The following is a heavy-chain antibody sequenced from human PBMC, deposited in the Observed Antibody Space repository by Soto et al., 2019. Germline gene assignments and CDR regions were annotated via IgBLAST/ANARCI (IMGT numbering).Heavy chain of an antibody. J-gene: IGHJ5*02. Sequence: QVQLQESGPGLVKPSETLSLTCTVSGGSISSYYWIWIRQPPGKGLEWIGYIYYSGSTNYNPSLKSRVTISVDTSKNQFSLKVSSVTAADTAVYYCARVLFGRGNWFDPWGQGTLVTVSS. CDR3: ARVLFGRGNWFDP. CDR1: GGSISSYY. D-gene: IGHD3-3*01. V-gene: IGHV4-59*01. CDR2: IYYSGST.